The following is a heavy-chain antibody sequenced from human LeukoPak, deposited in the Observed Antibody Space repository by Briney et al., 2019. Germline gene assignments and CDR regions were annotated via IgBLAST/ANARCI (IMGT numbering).Heavy chain of an antibody. CDR2: IDSDGNIT. CDR1: GYTFSSYC. D-gene: IGHD3-22*01. V-gene: IGHV3-74*01. CDR3: ARISYDSSGYYDY. Sequence: GGSLRLSCAASGYTFSSYCMHWVRQAPGKGLVWVSRIDSDGNITSYADSVKGRFTISRDNARNTLYLQMNSLRAEDTAVYYCARISYDSSGYYDYWGQGTLVTVSS. J-gene: IGHJ4*02.